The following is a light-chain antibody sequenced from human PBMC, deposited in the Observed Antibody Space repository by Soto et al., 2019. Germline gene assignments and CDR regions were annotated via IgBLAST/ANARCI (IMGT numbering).Light chain of an antibody. J-gene: IGKJ3*01. Sequence: DIQMTQSPSSLSASVGDRVTTTCRASQSISSYLNWYQQKPGKAPKLLIYAASSLQSGVPSRFSGSGSGTDFTLTISSLQPEDFATYYCQQSYSTPIFGPGTKVDIK. V-gene: IGKV1-39*01. CDR3: QQSYSTPI. CDR2: AAS. CDR1: QSISSY.